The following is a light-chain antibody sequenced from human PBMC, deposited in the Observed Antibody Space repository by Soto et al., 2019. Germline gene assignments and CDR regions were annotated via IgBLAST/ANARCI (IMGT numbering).Light chain of an antibody. CDR1: QSVNSFY. CDR2: GAS. J-gene: IGKJ2*01. CDR3: QQYDRSPQT. V-gene: IGKV3-20*01. Sequence: EVVLTQSPGTLSLSPGERATLSCRASQSVNSFYLAWYQQRPGQAPRLVIYGASSRATGIADRFSGSGSGIDLNLTISRLEHEDFAVYYCQQYDRSPQTFGQGTSLEIK.